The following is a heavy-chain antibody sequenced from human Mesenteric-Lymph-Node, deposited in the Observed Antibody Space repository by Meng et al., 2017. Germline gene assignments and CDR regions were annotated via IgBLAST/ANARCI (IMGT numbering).Heavy chain of an antibody. J-gene: IGHJ4*02. CDR3: ARGVSPGYCSGGSCANFWYYFDY. CDR1: GFTFSDYY. Sequence: GESLKISCAASGFTFSDYYMSWIRQAPGKGLEWVSYISSSGSTIYYADSVKGRFTISRDNAKNSLYLQMNSLRAEDTAVYYCARGVSPGYCSGGSCANFWYYFDYWGQGTLVTVSS. D-gene: IGHD2-15*01. CDR2: ISSSGSTI. V-gene: IGHV3-11*01.